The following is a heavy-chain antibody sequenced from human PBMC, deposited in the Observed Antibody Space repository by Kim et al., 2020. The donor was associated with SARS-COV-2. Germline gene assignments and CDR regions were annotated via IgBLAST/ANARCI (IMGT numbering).Heavy chain of an antibody. J-gene: IGHJ4*02. Sequence: AVKGRFTSSRNNAKNTLYLQMNRLRAEDTAVYYCAKDPLRAWVGFGAPFDYWGQGNLVTVSS. D-gene: IGHD3-10*01. V-gene: IGHV3-23*01. CDR3: AKDPLRAWVGFGAPFDY.